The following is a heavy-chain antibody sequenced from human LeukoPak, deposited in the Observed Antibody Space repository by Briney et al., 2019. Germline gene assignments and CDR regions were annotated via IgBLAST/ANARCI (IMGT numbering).Heavy chain of an antibody. V-gene: IGHV3-33*01. CDR1: GFSFNTYA. CDR3: ASEIFSSGSYPDY. CDR2: IWHDGSHK. J-gene: IGHJ4*02. D-gene: IGHD3-10*01. Sequence: QPGRSLRLSCAASGFSFNTYAMHWVRQAPGKGLEWVTLIWHDGSHKFYIDSVRGRFTISGDNSKNTVYLHMSGLRAEDTAVYYCASEIFSSGSYPDYWGQGTLVAVSS.